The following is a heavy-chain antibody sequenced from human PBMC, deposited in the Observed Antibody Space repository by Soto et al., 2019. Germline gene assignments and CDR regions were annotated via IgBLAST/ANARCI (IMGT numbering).Heavy chain of an antibody. CDR3: ARAYRYCSSTSCRKDAFDI. D-gene: IGHD2-2*01. CDR1: GYTFTSYD. Sequence: GASVQVSCKASGYTFTSYDINWVRQATGQGLEWMGWMNPNSGNTGYAQKFQGRVTMTRNTSISTAYMELSSLRSEDTAVYYCARAYRYCSSTSCRKDAFDIWGQGTMVTVSS. CDR2: MNPNSGNT. J-gene: IGHJ3*02. V-gene: IGHV1-8*01.